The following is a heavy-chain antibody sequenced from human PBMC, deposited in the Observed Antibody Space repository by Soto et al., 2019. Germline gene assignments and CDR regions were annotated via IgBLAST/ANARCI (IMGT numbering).Heavy chain of an antibody. CDR2: IIPIFGTA. Sequence: QVQLVQSGAEVKKPGSSVKVSCKASGGTFSSYAIRWVLQAPGQGLEWMGGIIPIFGTADYAQKFQGRVTITADESTSTAYMERNSLRSEDRAVYYCASTGGSYYGGVVFWGQGTVVTFSS. CDR3: ASTGGSYYGGVVF. CDR1: GGTFSSYA. D-gene: IGHD1-26*01. V-gene: IGHV1-69*12. J-gene: IGHJ4*02.